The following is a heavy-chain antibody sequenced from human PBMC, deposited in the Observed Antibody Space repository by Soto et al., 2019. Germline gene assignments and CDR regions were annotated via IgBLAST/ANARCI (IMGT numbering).Heavy chain of an antibody. CDR2: INHSGST. CDR1: GGSFSGYY. J-gene: IGHJ4*02. V-gene: IGHV4-34*01. D-gene: IGHD6-13*01. Sequence: QVQLQQWGAGLLKPSETLSLTCAVYGGSFSGYYWSWIRQPPGKGLEWIGEINHSGSTNYNPSLNSRVTISVDTSKTQFSLKLSSVTAADTAVYYCARGLTSSSTLDYWGQGTLVTVSS. CDR3: ARGLTSSSTLDY.